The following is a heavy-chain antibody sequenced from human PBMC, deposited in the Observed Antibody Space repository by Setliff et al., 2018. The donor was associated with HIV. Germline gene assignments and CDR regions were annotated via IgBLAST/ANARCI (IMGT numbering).Heavy chain of an antibody. CDR3: TGDYNSGSHRFDY. Sequence: SETLSLTCTVSGGSISSYYWSWIRQSPGKGLEWIGYIYPIGSPDYPSGNTVYNPSFRSRVTLSLDTSKNQFSLKLTSVTAADAAAYYCTGDYNSGSHRFDYWGQGTPVTVPQ. D-gene: IGHD3-10*01. CDR1: GGSISSYY. CDR2: IYPIGSPDYPSGNT. J-gene: IGHJ4*02. V-gene: IGHV4-4*08.